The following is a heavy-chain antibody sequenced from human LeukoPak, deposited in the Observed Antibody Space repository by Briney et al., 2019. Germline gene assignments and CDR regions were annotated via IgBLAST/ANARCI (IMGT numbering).Heavy chain of an antibody. D-gene: IGHD6-19*01. CDR2: ISAYNGNT. CDR1: GYTFTSYG. J-gene: IGHJ4*02. Sequence: ASVKVSCKASGYTFTSYGISWVRQAPGQGLEWMGWISAYNGNTNYAQKLQGRVTMTTDTSTSTAYMELRSLRSDDTAVYYCARDVLAVAGTGGGIDYWGQGTLVTVSS. CDR3: ARDVLAVAGTGGGIDY. V-gene: IGHV1-18*01.